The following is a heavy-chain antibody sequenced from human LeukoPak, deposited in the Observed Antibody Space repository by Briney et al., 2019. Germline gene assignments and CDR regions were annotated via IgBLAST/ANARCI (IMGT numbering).Heavy chain of an antibody. CDR1: GGSISSYY. D-gene: IGHD3-22*01. Sequence: PSETLSLTCTVSGGSISSYYWSWIRQPPGKGLEWIGYIYYSGSTNYNPSLKSRVTISVDTSKNQFSLKLSSVTAADMAVYYCARARYYYDSSGYAKGRINWFDPWGQGTLVTVSS. CDR2: IYYSGST. V-gene: IGHV4-59*01. J-gene: IGHJ5*02. CDR3: ARARYYYDSSGYAKGRINWFDP.